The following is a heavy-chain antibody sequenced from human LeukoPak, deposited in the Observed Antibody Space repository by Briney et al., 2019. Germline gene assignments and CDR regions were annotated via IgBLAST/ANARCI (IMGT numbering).Heavy chain of an antibody. CDR3: ARDVAAAGFDY. D-gene: IGHD6-13*01. V-gene: IGHV4-61*02. CDR1: GGSISSGSYY. CDR2: IYTSGST. J-gene: IGHJ4*02. Sequence: SQTLSLTCTVSGGSISSGSYYWSWIRQPAGTGLEWIGRIYTSGSTNYNPSLKSRVTISVDTSKNQFSLKLSSVTAADTAVYYCARDVAAAGFDYWGQGTLVTVSS.